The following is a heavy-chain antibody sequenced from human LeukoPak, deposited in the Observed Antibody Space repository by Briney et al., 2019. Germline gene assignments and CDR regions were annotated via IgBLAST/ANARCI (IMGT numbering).Heavy chain of an antibody. D-gene: IGHD3-10*01. CDR3: ARDQRFGELTYFDY. J-gene: IGHJ4*02. CDR1: GYTFPKYG. Sequence: ASVTVSCKASGYTFPKYGISWVRQAPGQGLEWMGWISTDNGNTNYAQKLQGRVTMTTDTSTSTAYMELRSLRSDDTAVYYCARDQRFGELTYFDYWGQGILVTVSS. CDR2: ISTDNGNT. V-gene: IGHV1-18*01.